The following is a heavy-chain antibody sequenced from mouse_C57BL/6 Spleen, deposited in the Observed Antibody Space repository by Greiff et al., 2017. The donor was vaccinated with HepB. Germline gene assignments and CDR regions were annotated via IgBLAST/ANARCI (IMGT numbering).Heavy chain of an antibody. D-gene: IGHD2-4*01. CDR3: ARIPDYDYDPYYFDY. Sequence: QVQLQQPGAELVKPGDSVKLSCKASGYTFTSYWMHWVKQRPGQGLEWIGMINPNSGSTHYNEKFKSKATLTVDKSSSTAYMQLSSLTSEDSAVYYCARIPDYDYDPYYFDYWGQGTTLTVSS. J-gene: IGHJ2*01. CDR2: INPNSGST. V-gene: IGHV1-64*01. CDR1: GYTFTSYW.